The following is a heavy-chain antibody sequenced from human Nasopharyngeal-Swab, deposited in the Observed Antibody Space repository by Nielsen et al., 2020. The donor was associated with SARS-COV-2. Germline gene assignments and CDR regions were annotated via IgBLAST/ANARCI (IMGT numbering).Heavy chain of an antibody. D-gene: IGHD3-3*01. CDR1: GFTFRFYT. CDR2: VSTGGDYI. V-gene: IGHV3-21*01. CDR3: ARDRSGFGFDF. J-gene: IGHJ4*02. Sequence: GESLMIPCPASGFTFRFYTMHWVRQAPGKGLEWVSSVSTGGDYIHYADLVQGRFAISRDNAKDSLYLQMNSLRAEDTAIYYCARDRSGFGFDFWGQGALVTVSP.